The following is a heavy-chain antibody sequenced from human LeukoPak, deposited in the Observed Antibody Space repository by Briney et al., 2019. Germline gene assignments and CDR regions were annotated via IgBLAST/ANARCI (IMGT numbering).Heavy chain of an antibody. Sequence: PGGSLRLSCAASGFTFSSYWMGWVRQAPGKGLEWLANIKQDGSEKYYVDSVKGRFTISRDNAKNSLYLQMNSLRAEDTAVYYCARGKLRGGTRFDYWGQGTLVTVSS. D-gene: IGHD1-7*01. CDR2: IKQDGSEK. CDR3: ARGKLRGGTRFDY. J-gene: IGHJ4*02. CDR1: GFTFSSYW. V-gene: IGHV3-7*01.